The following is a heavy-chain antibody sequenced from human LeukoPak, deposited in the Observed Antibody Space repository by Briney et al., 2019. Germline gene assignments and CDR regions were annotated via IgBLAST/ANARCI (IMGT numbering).Heavy chain of an antibody. J-gene: IGHJ5*02. CDR1: GSTFSTSW. CDR3: AREPDNWFDP. Sequence: GGSLRLSCAASGSTFSTSWMTWVRQAPGKGLQWVANIKQDGNEKFYVDSVKGRFTISRDNAKNSLYLQMNNLRAEDTAVYYCAREPDNWFDPWGQGTLVTVSS. V-gene: IGHV3-7*01. CDR2: IKQDGNEK.